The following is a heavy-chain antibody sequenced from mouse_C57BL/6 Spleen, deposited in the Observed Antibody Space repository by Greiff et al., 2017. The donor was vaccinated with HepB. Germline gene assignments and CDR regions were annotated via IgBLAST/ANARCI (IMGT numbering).Heavy chain of an antibody. J-gene: IGHJ2*01. V-gene: IGHV1-81*01. Sequence: QVQLKQSGAELARPGASVKLSCKASGYTFPSYRISWVKPRTGQGLEWIGEIYPRSGNTYYNEKFKGKATLTADKSSSTAYMALRSLTSEDSAVYFCARSGITTVVPYFDYWGQGTTLTVSS. CDR2: IYPRSGNT. D-gene: IGHD1-1*01. CDR3: ARSGITTVVPYFDY. CDR1: GYTFPSYR.